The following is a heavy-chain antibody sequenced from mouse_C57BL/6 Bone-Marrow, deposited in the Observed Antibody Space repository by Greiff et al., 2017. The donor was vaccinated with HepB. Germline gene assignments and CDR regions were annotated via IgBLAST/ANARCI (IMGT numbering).Heavy chain of an antibody. D-gene: IGHD1-1*01. V-gene: IGHV1-76*01. CDR1: GYTFTDYY. J-gene: IGHJ1*03. CDR2: IYPGSGNT. CDR3: ARWGTTVVATGYFDV. Sequence: VQLQQSGAELVRPGASVKLSCKASGYTFTDYYINWVKQRPGQGLEWIARIYPGSGNTYYNEKFKGKATLTAEKSSSTAYMQLSSLTSEDSAVYFCARWGTTVVATGYFDVWGTGTTVTVSS.